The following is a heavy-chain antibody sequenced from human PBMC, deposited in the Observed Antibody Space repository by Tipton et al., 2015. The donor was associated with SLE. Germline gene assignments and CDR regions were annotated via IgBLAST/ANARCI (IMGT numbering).Heavy chain of an antibody. CDR3: ARSTTRTTALDY. V-gene: IGHV4-31*03. Sequence: TLSLTCSVSGGSISSGDFYWSWIRQHPGKGLEWIGYIYYSGGTYYNPSLKSRVTISVDMSKNQFSLKLSSVTAADTALYYCARSTTRTTALDYWGQGTLVTVS. D-gene: IGHD1-1*01. J-gene: IGHJ4*02. CDR2: IYYSGGT. CDR1: GGSISSGDFY.